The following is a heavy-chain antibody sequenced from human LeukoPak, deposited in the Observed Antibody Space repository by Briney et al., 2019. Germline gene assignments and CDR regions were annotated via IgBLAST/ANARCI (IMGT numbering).Heavy chain of an antibody. V-gene: IGHV4-34*01. J-gene: IGHJ4*02. CDR3: ARSQTGYDILTGYYIKD. CDR1: GGSFSGYY. D-gene: IGHD3-9*01. Sequence: SETLSLTCAVYGGSFSGYYWSWIRQPPGKGLEWIREINHSGSTNYNPSLKSRVTISVDTSKNQFSLKLSSVTAADTAVYYCARSQTGYDILTGYYIKDWGQGTLVTVSS. CDR2: INHSGST.